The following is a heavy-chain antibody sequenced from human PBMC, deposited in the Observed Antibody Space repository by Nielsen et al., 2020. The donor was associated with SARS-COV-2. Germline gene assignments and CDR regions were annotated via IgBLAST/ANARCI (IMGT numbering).Heavy chain of an antibody. Sequence: ASVKVSCKVSGYTLTELSMHWVRQAPGKGLEWMGGFDTEDGETIYAQKFQGRVTMTEDTSTDTAYMELSSLRSEDTAVYYCAADPTRYSGYDSWGQGTLVTVSS. CDR1: GYTLTELS. V-gene: IGHV1-24*01. CDR2: FDTEDGET. D-gene: IGHD5-12*01. J-gene: IGHJ5*02. CDR3: AADPTRYSGYDS.